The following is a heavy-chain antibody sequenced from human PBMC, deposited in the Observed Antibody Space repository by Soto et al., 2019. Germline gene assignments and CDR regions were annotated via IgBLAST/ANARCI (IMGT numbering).Heavy chain of an antibody. D-gene: IGHD3-22*01. CDR3: AKRGGLHYYDSSGYLNWFDP. J-gene: IGHJ5*02. CDR1: GFTFSSYG. CDR2: ISYDGSNK. V-gene: IGHV3-30*18. Sequence: GGSLRLSCAASGFTFSSYGMHWVRQAPGKGLEWVAVISYDGSNKYYADSVKGRFTISRDNSKNTLYLQMNSLRAEDTAVYYCAKRGGLHYYDSSGYLNWFDPWGQGTLVTVSS.